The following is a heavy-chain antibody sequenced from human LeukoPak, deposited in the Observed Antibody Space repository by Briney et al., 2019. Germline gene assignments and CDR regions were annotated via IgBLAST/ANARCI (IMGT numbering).Heavy chain of an antibody. V-gene: IGHV3-7*01. CDR1: GFTFSRFW. CDR3: ARDRESESDSEGDY. D-gene: IGHD4-11*01. Sequence: GGSLRLSCAASGFTFSRFWMSWVRQAPGKGLEYVALIKQGGSEIFHMDSVKGRFTISRDDATNSLYLEMNSLRVEDTALYYCARDRESESDSEGDYWGQGTLVTVSS. J-gene: IGHJ4*02. CDR2: IKQGGSEI.